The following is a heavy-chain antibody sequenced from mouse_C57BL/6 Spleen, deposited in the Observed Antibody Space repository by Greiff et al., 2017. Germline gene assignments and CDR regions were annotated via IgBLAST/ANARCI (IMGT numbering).Heavy chain of an antibody. CDR1: GYTFTSYW. CDR2: IDPNSGGT. V-gene: IGHV1-72*01. CDR3: ASSGYYYGSSPAWFAY. Sequence: QVQLQQPGAELVKPGASVKLSCKASGYTFTSYWMHWVKQRPGRGLEWIGRIDPNSGGTKYNEKFKGKATLTVDKPSSTAYMQLSSLTSEDSAVYYCASSGYYYGSSPAWFAYWGQGTLVTVSA. D-gene: IGHD1-1*01. J-gene: IGHJ3*01.